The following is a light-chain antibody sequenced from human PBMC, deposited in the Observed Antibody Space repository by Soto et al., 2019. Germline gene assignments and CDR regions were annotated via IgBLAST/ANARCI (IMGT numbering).Light chain of an antibody. CDR2: EVH. V-gene: IGLV2-14*01. Sequence: QSALTQPASLSVSPGQSITVSCTGTSSDIGADDYVSWFQQHPGKAPKLMNSEVHNRPSGVLYRFSCYKAGNTAYLTIPVLQVEDEAEYFRVSFTTTSTNVFGTGTKVTVL. CDR3: VSFTTTSTNV. CDR1: SSDIGADDY. J-gene: IGLJ1*01.